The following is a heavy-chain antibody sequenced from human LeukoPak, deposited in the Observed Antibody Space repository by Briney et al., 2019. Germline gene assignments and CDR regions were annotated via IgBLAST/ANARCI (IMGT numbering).Heavy chain of an antibody. Sequence: ASVKVSCKASGYTFTDYYMNWARQAPGQGLEWMGWINPNSGGTSYAQKFQGRVTMTRDTSISTVYMELSRLRSDDTAVYYCARLKSTISSGWFDPWGQGTLVTVSS. CDR3: ARLKSTISSGWFDP. D-gene: IGHD6-6*01. J-gene: IGHJ5*02. V-gene: IGHV1-2*02. CDR2: INPNSGGT. CDR1: GYTFTDYY.